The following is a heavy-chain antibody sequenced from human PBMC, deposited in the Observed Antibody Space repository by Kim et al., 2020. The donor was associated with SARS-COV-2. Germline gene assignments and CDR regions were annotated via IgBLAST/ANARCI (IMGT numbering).Heavy chain of an antibody. J-gene: IGHJ6*02. CDR2: TYYRSKWYN. CDR1: GDSVSSNSAA. Sequence: SQTLSLTCAISGDSVSSNSAAWNWIRQSPSRGLEWLGRTYYRSKWYNDYAVSVKSRITINPDTSKNQFSLQLNSVTPEDTAVYYCARDIVVVPAAIRPERRTWRSYYGIDVWGQGTPVTVSS. D-gene: IGHD2-2*01. V-gene: IGHV6-1*01. CDR3: ARDIVVVPAAIRPERRTWRSYYGIDV.